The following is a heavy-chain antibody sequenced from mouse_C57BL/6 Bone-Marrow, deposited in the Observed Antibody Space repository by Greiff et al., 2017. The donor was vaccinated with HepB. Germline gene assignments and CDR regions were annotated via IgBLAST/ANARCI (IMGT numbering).Heavy chain of an antibody. CDR1: GFNIKNTY. CDR2: INPSSGYT. J-gene: IGHJ3*01. Sequence: QVHVKQSVAELVRPGASVKLSCTASGFNIKNTYMHWVKQRPGQGLEWIGYINPSSGYTKYNQKFKDKATLTADKSSSTAYMQLSSLTSEDSAVYYCARGGGSRSWFAYWGQGTLVTVSA. V-gene: IGHV1-4*01. D-gene: IGHD1-1*01. CDR3: ARGGGSRSWFAY.